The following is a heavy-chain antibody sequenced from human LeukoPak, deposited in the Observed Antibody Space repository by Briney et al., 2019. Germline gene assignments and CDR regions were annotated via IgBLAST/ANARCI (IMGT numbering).Heavy chain of an antibody. CDR1: GDSISSADYY. CDR2: IYYSGST. V-gene: IGHV4-30-4*08. CDR3: ARVKYSGSYYGVDY. Sequence: SETLSLTCTASGDSISSADYYWSWIRQPPGKGLEWIGYIYYSGSTYYNPSLKSRVIISADTSKNQFSLKLSSVTAADTAVYYCARVKYSGSYYGVDYWGQGTLVTVSS. J-gene: IGHJ4*02. D-gene: IGHD1-26*01.